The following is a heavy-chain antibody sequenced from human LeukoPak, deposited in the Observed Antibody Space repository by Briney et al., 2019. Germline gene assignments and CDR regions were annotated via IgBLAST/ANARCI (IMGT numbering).Heavy chain of an antibody. J-gene: IGHJ6*02. CDR2: ISAYNGNT. Sequence: GASVKVSCKASGYTFTSYGISWVRQAPGQGLEWMGWISAYNGNTNYAQKLQGRVTMTTDTSTSTAYMELRSLRSDDTAVYYCARVEGRRWSPFYGMDVWGQGTTVTVSS. CDR1: GYTFTSYG. CDR3: ARVEGRRWSPFYGMDV. D-gene: IGHD2-15*01. V-gene: IGHV1-18*01.